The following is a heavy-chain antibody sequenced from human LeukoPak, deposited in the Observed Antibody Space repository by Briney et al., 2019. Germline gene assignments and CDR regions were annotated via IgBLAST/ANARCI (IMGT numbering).Heavy chain of an antibody. CDR2: IYYSGVT. CDR1: GGSIIGYY. Sequence: SETLSLTCSVSGGSIIGYYWSWIRQPPGKGLEWIGYIYYSGVTNYNPSLKSRVTISVDTSKNQFSPNLSSVTATDTAVYYCARQNPAAAGQGLDYWGQGALVTVSS. V-gene: IGHV4-59*08. D-gene: IGHD6-13*01. CDR3: ARQNPAAAGQGLDY. J-gene: IGHJ4*02.